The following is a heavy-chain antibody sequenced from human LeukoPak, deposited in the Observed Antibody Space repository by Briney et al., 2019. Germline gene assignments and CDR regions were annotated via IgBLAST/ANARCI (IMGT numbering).Heavy chain of an antibody. D-gene: IGHD3-22*01. J-gene: IGHJ4*02. CDR1: GFTFSSYS. Sequence: GGSLRLSCAAFGFTFSSYSMNWVRQAPGKGLEWVSAISGSGGSTYYADSVKGRFTISRDNSKNTLYLQMNSLRAEDTAVYYPTRGGYYYDSSGYTHWGQGTLVTVSS. CDR2: ISGSGGST. V-gene: IGHV3-23*01. CDR3: TRGGYYYDSSGYTH.